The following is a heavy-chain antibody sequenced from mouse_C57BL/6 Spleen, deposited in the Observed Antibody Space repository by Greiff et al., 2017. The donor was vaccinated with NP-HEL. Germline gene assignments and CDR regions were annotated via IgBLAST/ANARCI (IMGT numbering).Heavy chain of an antibody. D-gene: IGHD1-1*01. CDR1: GFTFSSYT. J-gene: IGHJ1*03. CDR2: ISGGGGNT. V-gene: IGHV5-9*01. Sequence: EVKLMESGGGLVKPGGSLKLSCAASGFTFSSYTMSWVRQTPEKRLEWVATISGGGGNTYYPDSVKGRFTISRDNAKNTLYLQMSSLRSEDTALYYCARHDATVVDRYFDVWGTGTTVTVSS. CDR3: ARHDATVVDRYFDV.